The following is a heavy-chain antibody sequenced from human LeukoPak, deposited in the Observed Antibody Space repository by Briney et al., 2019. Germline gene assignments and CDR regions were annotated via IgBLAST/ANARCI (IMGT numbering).Heavy chain of an antibody. CDR3: ARVPDAFDI. Sequence: PSETLSLTCTVSGGSIRSYYWSWIRQPPGKGLEWIGYISYSGTTNYSPSLKSRVTISIDTSKNQFSLKLISVTAADTAVYYCARVPDAFDIWGQGTMVTVSS. V-gene: IGHV4-59*01. D-gene: IGHD1-14*01. CDR2: ISYSGTT. CDR1: GGSIRSYY. J-gene: IGHJ3*02.